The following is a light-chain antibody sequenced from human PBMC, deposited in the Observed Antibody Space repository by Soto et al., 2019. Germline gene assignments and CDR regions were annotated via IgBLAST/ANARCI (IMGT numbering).Light chain of an antibody. J-gene: IGKJ1*01. CDR1: QGISTF. CDR2: TAS. CDR3: QQLNSYPWT. V-gene: IGKV1-9*01. Sequence: DIQLTQSPSFLSASVGDRVTITCRASQGISTFLAWYQHKVGKAPQLLIYTASTLQDGVPSRFSGSGSETEFTLTISSLQPEDFATYYCQQLNSYPWTFGQGTRVEIK.